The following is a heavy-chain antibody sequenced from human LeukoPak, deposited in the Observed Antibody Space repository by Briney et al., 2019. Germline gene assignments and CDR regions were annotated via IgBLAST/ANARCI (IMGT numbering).Heavy chain of an antibody. CDR1: GITLSNYG. V-gene: IGHV3-23*01. Sequence: GGSLRLSCAVSGITLSNYGMSWVRQAPGKGLEWVAGISDSGGRTNYADSVKGRFTISRDNPKNTLYLQMNSLRVEDTAVYFCAKRGVVIRVILVGFHKQAYYFDSWGQGALVTVSS. CDR2: ISDSGGRT. J-gene: IGHJ4*02. CDR3: AKRGVVIRVILVGFHKQAYYFDS. D-gene: IGHD3-22*01.